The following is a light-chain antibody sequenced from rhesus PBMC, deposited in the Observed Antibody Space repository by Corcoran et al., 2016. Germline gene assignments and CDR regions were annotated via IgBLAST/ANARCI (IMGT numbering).Light chain of an antibody. CDR1: QSLLHNDGITC. CDR3: LS. J-gene: IGKJ4*01. V-gene: IGKV2-72*02. Sequence: DIVMTQTPLSLPITPGEPAPISRRSSQSLLHNDGITCLHWNLHKSGQSPQPLIYGGSNRASGGPDRLGGTSSATDFTLKISKVGAEDDTISFLLSFGGGTKVDLK. CDR2: GGS.